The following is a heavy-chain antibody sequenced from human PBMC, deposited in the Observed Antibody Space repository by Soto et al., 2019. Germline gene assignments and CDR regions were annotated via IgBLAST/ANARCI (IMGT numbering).Heavy chain of an antibody. CDR3: VHRLLNGTSYFNN. Sequence: QITLRESGPSLVKPTQTLTLTCTFSGFSLTTSAVGVGWIRQPPGKALEWLALIYGDDDKRYSPSLQTRLSITKDTSKDPVALTMTNLDPVDTATYYCVHRLLNGTSYFNNWGQGTLVTVSS. CDR1: GFSLTTSAVG. D-gene: IGHD1-7*01. V-gene: IGHV2-5*02. J-gene: IGHJ4*02. CDR2: IYGDDDK.